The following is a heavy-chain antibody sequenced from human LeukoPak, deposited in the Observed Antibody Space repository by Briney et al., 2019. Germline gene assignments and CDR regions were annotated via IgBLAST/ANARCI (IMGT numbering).Heavy chain of an antibody. J-gene: IGHJ6*03. CDR1: GFTFSSYW. D-gene: IGHD4-17*01. CDR2: INSDGSST. Sequence: GGSLRLSCAASGFTFSSYWMHWVRQAPGKGLVWVSRINSDGSSTSYADSVKGRVTISRDNAKNTLYLQMNSLRAEDTAVYYCARSTVTTPLDYYYYMDVWGKGTTVTVSS. V-gene: IGHV3-74*01. CDR3: ARSTVTTPLDYYYYMDV.